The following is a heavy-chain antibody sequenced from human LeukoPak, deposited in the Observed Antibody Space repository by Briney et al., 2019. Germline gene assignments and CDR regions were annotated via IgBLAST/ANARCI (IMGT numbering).Heavy chain of an antibody. D-gene: IGHD3-10*01. J-gene: IGHJ5*02. CDR3: ARQVRLPLWFGDRDWFDP. CDR1: GGSISSSSYY. V-gene: IGHV4-39*01. Sequence: SETLSLTCTVSGGSISSSSYYWGWIRQPPGKGLEWIGSIYYSGSTYYNPSLKSRVTISVDTSKNQFSLKLSSVTAADTAVYYCARQVRLPLWFGDRDWFDPWGQGTLVTGSS. CDR2: IYYSGST.